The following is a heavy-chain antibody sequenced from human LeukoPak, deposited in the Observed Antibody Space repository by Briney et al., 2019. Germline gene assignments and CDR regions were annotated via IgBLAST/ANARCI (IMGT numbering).Heavy chain of an antibody. CDR3: ARDGSGYDLWGFDH. Sequence: ASVKVSCTASGYTFNNYYIHWLRQAPGQGLEWMGWINPNSGGTNYAQKFQGRVTMTRDTSISTAYMELSRLRSDDTAVYYCARDGSGYDLWGFDHWGQGTLVTVSS. D-gene: IGHD5-12*01. CDR2: INPNSGGT. V-gene: IGHV1-2*02. CDR1: GYTFNNYY. J-gene: IGHJ4*02.